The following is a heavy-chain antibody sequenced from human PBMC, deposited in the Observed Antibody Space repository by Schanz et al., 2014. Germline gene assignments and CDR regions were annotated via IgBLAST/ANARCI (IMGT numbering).Heavy chain of an antibody. J-gene: IGHJ2*01. CDR1: GYTFTTYY. V-gene: IGHV1-46*01. CDR3: ARAGQDFEYSSLSPIWYFDL. CDR2: INPSGGST. D-gene: IGHD6-6*01. Sequence: QVQLLQSGAEVKKPGASMKVSCKASGYTFTTYYMLWVRQAPGQGLEWMGIINPSGGSTRYGQKFQGRITVTTDTSTSTVYLELSSLRSDDTAVYYCARAGQDFEYSSLSPIWYFDLWGRGTLVTVSS.